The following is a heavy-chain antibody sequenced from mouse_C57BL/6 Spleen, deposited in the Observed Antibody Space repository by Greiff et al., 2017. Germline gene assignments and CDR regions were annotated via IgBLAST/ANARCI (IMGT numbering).Heavy chain of an antibody. D-gene: IGHD1-1*01. J-gene: IGHJ1*03. CDR1: GYAFSSYW. V-gene: IGHV1-80*01. Sequence: VQLQQSGAELVKPGASVKISCKASGYAFSSYWMNWVKQRPGKGLEWIGQIYPGDGDTNYNGKFKGKATLTADKSSSTAYMQLSSLTSEDSAVYFCARGGDITSGYFDVWGTGTTVTVSS. CDR2: IYPGDGDT. CDR3: ARGGDITSGYFDV.